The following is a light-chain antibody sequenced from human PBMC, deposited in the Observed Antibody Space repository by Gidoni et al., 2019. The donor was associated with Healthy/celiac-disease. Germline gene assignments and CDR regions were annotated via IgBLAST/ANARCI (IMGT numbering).Light chain of an antibody. CDR1: QSVSSY. CDR2: DAS. V-gene: IGKV3-11*01. Sequence: ESVLTQSPATLSLSPGERATLSCRASQSVSSYLAWYQQKPGQAPRLLIYDASNRATGIPARFSGSGSGTDFTLTISSLEPEDFAVYYCQQRSNWPITFXGXTKVEIK. J-gene: IGKJ4*01. CDR3: QQRSNWPIT.